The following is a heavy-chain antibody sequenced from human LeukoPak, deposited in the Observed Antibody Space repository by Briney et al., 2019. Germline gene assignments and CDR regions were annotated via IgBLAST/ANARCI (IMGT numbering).Heavy chain of an antibody. V-gene: IGHV1-69*13. Sequence: SVKVSCKASGGTFSSYAISWARQAPGQGLEWMGGIIPIFGTANYAQKFQGRVTITADESTSTAYMELSSLRSEDTAVYYCATLPWLVTPYYYGMDVWGQGTTVTVSS. CDR2: IIPIFGTA. CDR3: ATLPWLVTPYYYGMDV. D-gene: IGHD4-23*01. CDR1: GGTFSSYA. J-gene: IGHJ6*02.